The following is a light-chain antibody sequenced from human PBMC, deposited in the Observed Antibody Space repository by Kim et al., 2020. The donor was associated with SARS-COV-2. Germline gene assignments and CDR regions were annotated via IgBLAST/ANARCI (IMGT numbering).Light chain of an antibody. J-gene: IGKJ5*01. CDR1: QSIHGW. CDR3: QHHNTYPIT. V-gene: IGKV1-5*01. Sequence: DIQMTQSPSTLSASLGVRVTITCRASQSIHGWLAWYQQKPGQAPKLLIYETSTVETGVPSRFSGSGSGTEFTLTISSLQPDDFATYYCQHHNTYPITFGQGTRLEIK. CDR2: ETS.